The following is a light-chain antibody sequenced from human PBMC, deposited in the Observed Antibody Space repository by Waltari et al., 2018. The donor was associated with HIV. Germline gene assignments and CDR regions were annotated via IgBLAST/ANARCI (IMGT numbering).Light chain of an antibody. CDR3: CSKSTIYFGVL. V-gene: IGLV2-23*02. J-gene: IGLJ2*01. Sequence: QSSLTQPASQTRPPRHSITISFTGTSNHICGSKLLSWYQHHPGKAPRLIIFDVDKRPSGISDRFSGSKSGYTASLTIAGLRTEDEADYFCCSKSTIYFGVLFGGGTTLTVL. CDR1: SNHICGSKL. CDR2: DVD.